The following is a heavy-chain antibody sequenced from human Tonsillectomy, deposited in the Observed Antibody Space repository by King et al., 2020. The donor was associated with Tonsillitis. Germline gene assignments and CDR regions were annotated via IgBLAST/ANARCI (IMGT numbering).Heavy chain of an antibody. Sequence: QLVQSGAEVKKPGESLEISCKGSGYSFSTYWIGWVRQMPGKGLEWMGIINLGDYETRYSPSFQGQVTISADKSINTAYLQWSSLKASDTAVYYCATGASGGATMASWGQGTLVTVSS. V-gene: IGHV5-51*01. J-gene: IGHJ5*02. CDR3: ATGASGGATMAS. CDR1: GYSFSTYW. D-gene: IGHD1-26*01. CDR2: INLGDYET.